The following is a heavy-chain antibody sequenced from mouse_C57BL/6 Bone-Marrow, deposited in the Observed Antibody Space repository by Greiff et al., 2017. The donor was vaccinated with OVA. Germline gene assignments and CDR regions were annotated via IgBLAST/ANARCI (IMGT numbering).Heavy chain of an antibody. J-gene: IGHJ4*01. Sequence: EVQLVESGGGLVQPGGSLKLSCAASGFTFSDYYMYWVRQTPEKRLEWVAYISNGGGSTYYPDTVKGRFTISRDNAKNTLYLQMSRLKSEDTAMYYCARDDGYPYYAMDYWGQGTSVTVSS. CDR1: GFTFSDYY. V-gene: IGHV5-12*01. CDR2: ISNGGGST. CDR3: ARDDGYPYYAMDY. D-gene: IGHD2-3*01.